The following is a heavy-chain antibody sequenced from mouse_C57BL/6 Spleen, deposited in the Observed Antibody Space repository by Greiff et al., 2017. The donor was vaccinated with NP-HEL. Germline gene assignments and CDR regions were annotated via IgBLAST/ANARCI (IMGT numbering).Heavy chain of an antibody. Sequence: VKVVESGAELVRPGASVTLSCKASGYTFTDYEMHWVKQTPVHGLEWIGAIDPETGGTAYNQKFKGKAILTADKSSSTAYMELRSLTSEDSAVYYCTRAYYYGSRRYFDVWGTGTTVTVSS. CDR3: TRAYYYGSRRYFDV. CDR1: GYTFTDYE. V-gene: IGHV1-15*01. D-gene: IGHD1-1*01. CDR2: IDPETGGT. J-gene: IGHJ1*03.